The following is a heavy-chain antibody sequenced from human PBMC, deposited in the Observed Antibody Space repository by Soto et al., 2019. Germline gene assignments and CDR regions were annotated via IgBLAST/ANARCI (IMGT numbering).Heavy chain of an antibody. V-gene: IGHV4-30-4*01. CDR3: ARFEPTNPDWSP. CDR1: GGSISSGDYY. J-gene: IGHJ5*02. CDR2: IYYSGST. D-gene: IGHD2-21*01. Sequence: PSETLSLTCTVSGGSISSGDYYWSWIRQPPGKGLEWIGYIYYSGSTYYNPSLKSRVTISVDTSKNQFSLKLSSVTAADTAVYYCARFEPTNPDWSPWGQGTLVTVSS.